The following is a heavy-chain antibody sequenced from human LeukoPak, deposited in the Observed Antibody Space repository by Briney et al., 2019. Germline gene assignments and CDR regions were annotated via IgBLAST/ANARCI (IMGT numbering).Heavy chain of an antibody. V-gene: IGHV4-59*08. J-gene: IGHJ4*02. CDR3: ARHRPGVATAGTLGFDS. CDR2: VFYTGST. Sequence: SETLSLTCTVSAGSISTYYWSWIRQPPGKGLEWIGYVFYTGSTHYNPSLNSRVTISVDTSKNQFSLKLSSVTVADTALYYCARHRPGVATAGTLGFDSWGQGALVTVSS. CDR1: AGSISTYY. D-gene: IGHD6-13*01.